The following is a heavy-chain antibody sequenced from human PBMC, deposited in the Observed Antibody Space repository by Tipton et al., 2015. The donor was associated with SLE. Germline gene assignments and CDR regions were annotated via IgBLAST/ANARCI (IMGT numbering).Heavy chain of an antibody. CDR1: VGSISSYY. CDR3: ARALSSGWYQAIAY. D-gene: IGHD6-19*01. J-gene: IGHJ4*02. CDR2: IYYSGST. V-gene: IGHV4-59*01. Sequence: TLSLTCTVSVGSISSYYWSWIRQPPGKGLEWIGYIYYSGSTNYNPSLKSRVTISVDTSKNQFSLKLSSVTAADTAVYYCARALSSGWYQAIAYWGQGTLVTVSS.